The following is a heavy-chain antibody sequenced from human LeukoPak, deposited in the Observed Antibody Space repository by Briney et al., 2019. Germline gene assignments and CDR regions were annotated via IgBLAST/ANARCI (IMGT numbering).Heavy chain of an antibody. V-gene: IGHV3-7*03. Sequence: GGSLRLSCTASGFTFGNYWMSWVRQAPGKGLEWVANIKQDGSEKYYVDSVKGRFTISRDNARNSLYLQMNGLRAEDTAVYYCARDRYCSTPWGQGTLVTVSS. CDR1: GFTFGNYW. CDR3: ARDRYCSTP. J-gene: IGHJ5*02. D-gene: IGHD2-2*01. CDR2: IKQDGSEK.